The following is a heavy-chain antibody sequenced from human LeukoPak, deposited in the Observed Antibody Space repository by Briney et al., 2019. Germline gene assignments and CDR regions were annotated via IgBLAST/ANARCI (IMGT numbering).Heavy chain of an antibody. Sequence: PGGSLRLSCAASGFTFSSFDMHWVRQPTGQGLEWVSTIGTASDTYYPGSVEGRFTLSGDNAKNSLYLQVNSLTAGDTAVYYCARGPPRGKYYYMDVWGKGTTVTVSS. D-gene: IGHD1-1*01. CDR1: GFTFSSFD. J-gene: IGHJ6*03. CDR2: IGTASDT. CDR3: ARGPPRGKYYYMDV. V-gene: IGHV3-13*01.